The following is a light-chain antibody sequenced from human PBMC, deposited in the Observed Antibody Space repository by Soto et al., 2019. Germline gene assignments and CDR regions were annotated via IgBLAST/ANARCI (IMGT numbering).Light chain of an antibody. CDR2: WAS. J-gene: IGKJ2*01. CDR3: QQYYSTPYT. Sequence: DIVMTQSPDSLPVSLGERATINCKSSQSVLYSSNNKNHLAWYQQKAGQPPKLLIYWASTRKSGVPDRFSGAGSGTDFTLTISSLQAEDLAVYYCQQYYSTPYTFGKGTKLEIK. CDR1: QSVLYSSNNKNH. V-gene: IGKV4-1*01.